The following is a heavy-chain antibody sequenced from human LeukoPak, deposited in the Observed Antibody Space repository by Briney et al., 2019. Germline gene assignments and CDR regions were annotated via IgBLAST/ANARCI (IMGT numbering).Heavy chain of an antibody. V-gene: IGHV1-69*02. CDR2: IIPILGIA. Sequence: SVKVSCKVSGYTLTELSMHWVRQAPGKGLEWMGRIIPILGIANYAQKFQGRVTITADKSTSTAYMELSSLRSEDTAVYYCARPIAAAGNRAYYYYYGMDVWGQGTTVTVSS. CDR1: GYTLTELS. J-gene: IGHJ6*02. D-gene: IGHD6-13*01. CDR3: ARPIAAAGNRAYYYYYGMDV.